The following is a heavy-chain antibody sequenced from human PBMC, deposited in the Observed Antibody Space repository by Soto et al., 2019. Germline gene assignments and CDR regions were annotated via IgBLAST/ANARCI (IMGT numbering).Heavy chain of an antibody. J-gene: IGHJ6*02. V-gene: IGHV3-30*18. Sequence: QVQLVESGGGVVQPGRSLRLSCAASGFTFSSYGMHWVRQAPGKGLEWVAVISYDGSNKYYADSVKGRFTISRDNSKNTLYLQMNSLRAVDTAVYYCAKPMVRGVIISHGMDVWGQGTTVTVSS. CDR2: ISYDGSNK. D-gene: IGHD3-10*01. CDR3: AKPMVRGVIISHGMDV. CDR1: GFTFSSYG.